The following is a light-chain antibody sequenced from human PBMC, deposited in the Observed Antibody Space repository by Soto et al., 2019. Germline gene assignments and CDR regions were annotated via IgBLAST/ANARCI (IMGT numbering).Light chain of an antibody. J-gene: IGLJ3*02. CDR2: EVS. V-gene: IGLV2-8*01. Sequence: QSALTQPPSASGSPGQSVTISCTGTSSDVGSYDYVSWYQQHPGKAPKLMIYEVSKRPSGVPDRFSGSKSGNTASLTVSGLQAEDEADYYCSSSAGSNNGGVFGGGTKLTVL. CDR1: SSDVGSYDY. CDR3: SSSAGSNNGGV.